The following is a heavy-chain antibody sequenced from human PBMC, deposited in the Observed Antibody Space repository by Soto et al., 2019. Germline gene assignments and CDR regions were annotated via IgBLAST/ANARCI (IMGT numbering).Heavy chain of an antibody. Sequence: PSETLSLTCVVSGGSLSSYYWSWIRQPPGKGLEWIGYIYYSGSTNYNPSLKSRVTISLDTSKKQFSLKLSSVTAADTAVYYCARARYYSDSTGYPLFDYWGQGTLVTVSS. CDR2: IYYSGST. CDR1: GGSLSSYY. J-gene: IGHJ4*02. D-gene: IGHD3-22*01. CDR3: ARARYYSDSTGYPLFDY. V-gene: IGHV4-59*12.